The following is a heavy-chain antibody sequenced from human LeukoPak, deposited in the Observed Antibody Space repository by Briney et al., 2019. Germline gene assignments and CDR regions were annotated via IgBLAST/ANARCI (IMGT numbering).Heavy chain of an antibody. CDR1: GGTFSSYA. CDR3: ARPYVTAPHHAFDI. Sequence: SVKVSCKASGGTFSSYAISWVRQAPGQGLEWMGGIIPIFGTANYAQKFQGRVTITADESTSTAYMELSSLRSEDTAVYYCARPYVTAPHHAFDIWGQGTMVTVSS. V-gene: IGHV1-69*13. J-gene: IGHJ3*02. D-gene: IGHD3-16*01. CDR2: IIPIFGTA.